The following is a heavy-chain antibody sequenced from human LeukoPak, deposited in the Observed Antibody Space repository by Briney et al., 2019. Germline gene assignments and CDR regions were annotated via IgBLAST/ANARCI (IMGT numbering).Heavy chain of an antibody. CDR3: ARAPYSAAAGTVY. V-gene: IGHV3-48*03. CDR2: ISSSGSTI. Sequence: QPGGSLRLSCAASGFTFSSYEMNWVRQAPGKGLEWVSYISSSGSTIYYADSVKGRFTISRDNAKNSLYLQMNSLRAEDTAVYYCARAPYSAAAGTVYWGQGTLVTVSS. D-gene: IGHD6-13*01. CDR1: GFTFSSYE. J-gene: IGHJ4*02.